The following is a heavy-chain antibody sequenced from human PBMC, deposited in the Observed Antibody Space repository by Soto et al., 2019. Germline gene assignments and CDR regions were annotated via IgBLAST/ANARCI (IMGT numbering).Heavy chain of an antibody. CDR2: IYHSGST. CDR3: ARAAMGGSSWPFDY. Sequence: QVQLQESGPGLVKPSGTLSLTCAVSGGSISSSNWWSWVRQPPGKGLEWIGEIYHSGSTNYNPSLTGRVTISVAKSKNQCTLKLSSVAAADTAVYYCARAAMGGSSWPFDYWGQGTLVTVSS. J-gene: IGHJ4*02. D-gene: IGHD6-13*01. V-gene: IGHV4-4*02. CDR1: GGSISSSNW.